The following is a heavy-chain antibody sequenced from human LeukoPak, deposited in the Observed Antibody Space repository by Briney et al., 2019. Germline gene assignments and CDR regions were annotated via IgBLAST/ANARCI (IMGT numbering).Heavy chain of an antibody. D-gene: IGHD1/OR15-1a*01. CDR2: IWYDGSNK. V-gene: IGHV3-33*06. Sequence: GRSLRLSCAASGFTFSSYGMHWVRQAPGKGLEWVAVIWYDGSNKYYADSVKGRFTISRDNSKNTLYLQMNSLRAEDTAVYYCANPITGTTLADYWGQGTLVTVSS. CDR1: GFTFSSYG. J-gene: IGHJ4*02. CDR3: ANPITGTTLADY.